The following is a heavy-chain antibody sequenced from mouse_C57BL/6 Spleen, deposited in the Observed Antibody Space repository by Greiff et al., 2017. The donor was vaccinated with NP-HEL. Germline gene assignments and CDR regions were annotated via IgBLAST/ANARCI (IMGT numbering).Heavy chain of an antibody. CDR1: GYTFTSYW. CDR2: IDPSDSET. CDR3: ARWDGYYFDY. Sequence: VQLQQSGAELVRPGSSVKLSCKASGYTFTSYWMHWVKQRPIQGLEWIGNIDPSDSETHYNQKFKDKATLTVDKSSSTAYMRPISLTSEESAVYYCARWDGYYFDYWGQGTTLTVSS. J-gene: IGHJ2*01. V-gene: IGHV1-52*01. D-gene: IGHD2-3*01.